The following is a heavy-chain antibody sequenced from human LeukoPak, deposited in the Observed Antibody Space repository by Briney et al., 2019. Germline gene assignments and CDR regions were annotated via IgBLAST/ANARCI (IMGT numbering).Heavy chain of an antibody. CDR2: IGGSGGST. J-gene: IGHJ4*02. Sequence: GGSLRLSCAASGFTFSSDAMSWVRQAPGKGLEWVSAIGGSGGSTYYADSVKGRFSISRDDSKNTLYLQMNSLRAEDTAVYYCAKFTRTLVRGALVNWGQGTLVTVSS. V-gene: IGHV3-23*01. D-gene: IGHD3-10*01. CDR3: AKFTRTLVRGALVN. CDR1: GFTFSSDA.